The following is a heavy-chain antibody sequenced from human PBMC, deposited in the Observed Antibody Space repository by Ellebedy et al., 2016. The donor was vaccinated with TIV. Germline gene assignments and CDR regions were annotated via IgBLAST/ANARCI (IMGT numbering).Heavy chain of an antibody. D-gene: IGHD3-22*01. CDR1: GFTFSSYA. CDR2: ISGSGGST. CDR3: AKDWGYDPDAFDI. J-gene: IGHJ3*02. Sequence: GGSLRLXCAASGFTFSSYAMSWVRQAPGKGLEWVSAISGSGGSTYYADSVKGRFTISRDNSKNTLYLQMNSLRAEDTAVYYCAKDWGYDPDAFDIWGQGTMVTVSS. V-gene: IGHV3-23*01.